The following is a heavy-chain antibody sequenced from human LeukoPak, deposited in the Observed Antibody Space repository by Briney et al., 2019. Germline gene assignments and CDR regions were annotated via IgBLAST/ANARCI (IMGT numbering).Heavy chain of an antibody. CDR2: ISGSGGST. CDR3: AKSPYSSGWYIGADY. J-gene: IGHJ4*02. V-gene: IGHV3-23*01. Sequence: GGSLRLSCAASGFTFSSYAMSWVRQAPGKGLEWVSAISGSGGSTYYADSVKGRFTISRDNSKNTLYLQMNSLRAEDTAVYYCAKSPYSSGWYIGADYWGQGTLVTVSS. D-gene: IGHD6-19*01. CDR1: GFTFSSYA.